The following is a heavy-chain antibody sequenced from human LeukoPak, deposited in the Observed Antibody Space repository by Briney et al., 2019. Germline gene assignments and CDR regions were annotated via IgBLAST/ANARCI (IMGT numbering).Heavy chain of an antibody. CDR2: ISSTGNLV. V-gene: IGHV3-21*06. CDR3: ARLVCRGGSCSSSGDYYYGMDV. J-gene: IGHJ6*02. D-gene: IGHD2-15*01. CDR1: GYTFSSYS. Sequence: GESLRLSCAASGYTFSSYSMNWARQAPGKGLEWVSSISSTGNLVHYADSVKGRFTISRDNAKNSLYLQTDSLRGEDTAVYYCARLVCRGGSCSSSGDYYYGMDVWGQGTTVTVSS.